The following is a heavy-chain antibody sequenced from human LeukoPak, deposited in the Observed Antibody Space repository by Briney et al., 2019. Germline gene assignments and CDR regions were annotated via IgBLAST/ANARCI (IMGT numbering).Heavy chain of an antibody. V-gene: IGHV3-33*06. J-gene: IGHJ4*02. CDR3: AKDHHRSNLFGVVTGNYDY. Sequence: PGRSLRLSCAASGFTFSSYGMHWVRQAPGKGLEWVAVIWYDGSNKYYADSVKGRFTISRDNSKNTLYLQMNSLRAEDTAVYYCAKDHHRSNLFGVVTGNYDYWGQGTLVTVSS. CDR1: GFTFSSYG. CDR2: IWYDGSNK. D-gene: IGHD3-3*01.